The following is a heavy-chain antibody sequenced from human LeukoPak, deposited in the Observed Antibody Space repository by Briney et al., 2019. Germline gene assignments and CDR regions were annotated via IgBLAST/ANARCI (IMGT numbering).Heavy chain of an antibody. V-gene: IGHV1-69*13. CDR3: ASSLSSGWTYYGMDV. Sequence: ASVKVSCKASGYTFTSYGISWVRQAPGQGLEWMGGIIPIFGTANYAQKFQGRVTITADESTSTAYMELSSLRSEDTAVYYCASSLSSGWTYYGMDVWGQGTTVTVSS. CDR2: IIPIFGTA. J-gene: IGHJ6*02. CDR1: GYTFTSYG. D-gene: IGHD6-19*01.